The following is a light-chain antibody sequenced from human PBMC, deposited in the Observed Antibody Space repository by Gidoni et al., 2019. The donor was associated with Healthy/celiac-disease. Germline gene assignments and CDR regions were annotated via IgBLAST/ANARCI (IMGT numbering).Light chain of an antibody. CDR2: AAA. Sequence: IQMTQSPSSLSASVGDRVTITCRASQSISSYLTWYQQKPGKAPKLLIYAAASLQSGVPSRFSGSGSGTDFTLTISSLQPEDFATYYCQQSYSTPPITLGQGTKLEIK. V-gene: IGKV1-39*01. J-gene: IGKJ2*01. CDR3: QQSYSTPPIT. CDR1: QSISSY.